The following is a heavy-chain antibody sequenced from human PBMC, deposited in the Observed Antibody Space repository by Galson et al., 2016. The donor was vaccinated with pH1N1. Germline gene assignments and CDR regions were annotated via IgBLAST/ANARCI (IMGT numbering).Heavy chain of an antibody. V-gene: IGHV6-1*01. CDR3: ARAKYDNLWGSYRLDY. CDR1: GDSVSAKSVT. CDR2: VYFRSQWHN. Sequence: CAISGDSVSAKSVTWNWIRQSPSKGLEWLGRVYFRSQWHNDYAESLRGRLTVNADTSKNEFSLQLNSVTPEDTAVYYCARAKYDNLWGSYRLDYWGQGTLVTVSS. J-gene: IGHJ4*02. D-gene: IGHD3-16*02.